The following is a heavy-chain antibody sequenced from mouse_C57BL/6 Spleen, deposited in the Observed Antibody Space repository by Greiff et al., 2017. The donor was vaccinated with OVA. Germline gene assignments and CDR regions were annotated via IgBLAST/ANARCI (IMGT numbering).Heavy chain of an antibody. Sequence: QVQLQQSGAELVKPGASVKLSCKASGYTFTEYTIHWVKQRSGQGLEWIGWFYPGSGSIKYNEKFKDKATLTADKSSSTVYMELSRLTSEDSAVYCYERHEDGYYYGSSYGGYFDVWGTGTTVTVSS. D-gene: IGHD1-1*01. CDR3: ERHEDGYYYGSSYGGYFDV. V-gene: IGHV1-62-2*01. CDR2: FYPGSGSI. CDR1: GYTFTEYT. J-gene: IGHJ1*03.